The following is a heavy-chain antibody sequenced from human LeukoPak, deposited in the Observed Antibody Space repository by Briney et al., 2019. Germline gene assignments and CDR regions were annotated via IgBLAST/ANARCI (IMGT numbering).Heavy chain of an antibody. CDR1: GFTFDDYA. CDR2: ISWNSGSI. V-gene: IGHV3-9*01. D-gene: IGHD2-15*01. J-gene: IGHJ4*02. Sequence: GGSLRLSCAASGFTFDDYAMHWVRQAPGKGLEWVSGISWNSGSIGYADSVKGRFTISRDNAKNSLYLQMNSLRAEDTALYYCAKDIRSGPGSGFYDWGQGTLVTVSS. CDR3: AKDIRSGPGSGFYD.